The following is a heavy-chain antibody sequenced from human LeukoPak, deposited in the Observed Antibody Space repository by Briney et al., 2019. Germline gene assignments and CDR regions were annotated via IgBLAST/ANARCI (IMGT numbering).Heavy chain of an antibody. CDR2: IYHSGST. CDR3: ARSDIWGSYRFLDY. CDR1: GGSISSGGYY. J-gene: IGHJ4*01. Sequence: PSETLSLTCTVPGGSISSGGYYWSWIRQPPGKGLEWIGYIYHSGSTYYNPSLKSRVTISVDRSKNQFSLKLSSVTAADTAVYYCARSDIWGSYRFLDYWGQGILVTVSS. D-gene: IGHD3-16*02. V-gene: IGHV4-30-2*01.